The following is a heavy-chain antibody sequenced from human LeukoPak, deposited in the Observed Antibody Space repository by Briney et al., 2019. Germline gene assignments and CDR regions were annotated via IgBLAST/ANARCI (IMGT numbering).Heavy chain of an antibody. J-gene: IGHJ6*02. CDR1: GFTFSGSA. CDR3: TRQVDSGSYDYYGMDV. V-gene: IGHV3-73*01. CDR2: IRSKANSYAT. Sequence: GGSLRLSCAASGFTFSGSAMHWVRQASGKGLEWVGRIRSKANSYATAYAASVKGRFTISRDDSKNTAYLQMNSLKTEDTAVYYCTRQVDSGSYDYYGMDVWGQGTTVTVSS. D-gene: IGHD1-26*01.